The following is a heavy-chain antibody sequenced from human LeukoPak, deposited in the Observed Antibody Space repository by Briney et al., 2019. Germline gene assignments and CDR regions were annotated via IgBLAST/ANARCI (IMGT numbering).Heavy chain of an antibody. D-gene: IGHD3-22*01. Sequence: SVKVSCKASGGTFSSYAISWVRQAPGQGLEWMGGIIPIFGTANYAQKFQGRVTITADESTSTAYMELSSLRSEDTAVYYCARDNSPFHYYDSSGYLGYWGQGTLVTVSS. CDR2: IIPIFGTA. J-gene: IGHJ4*02. V-gene: IGHV1-69*13. CDR1: GGTFSSYA. CDR3: ARDNSPFHYYDSSGYLGY.